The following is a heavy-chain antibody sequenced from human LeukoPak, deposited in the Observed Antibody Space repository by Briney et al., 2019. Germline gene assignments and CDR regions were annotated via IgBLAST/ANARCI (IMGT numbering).Heavy chain of an antibody. J-gene: IGHJ4*02. CDR3: AKSPAGREYYFDY. CDR2: ISWDGGST. CDR1: GFTFDDYA. Sequence: PGGSLRLSCAASGFTFDDYAMHWVRQAPGKGLEWVSLISWDGGSTYYADSVKGRFTISRDNSKNSLCLQMNSLRAEDTALYYCAKSPAGREYYFDYWGQGTLVTVSS. V-gene: IGHV3-43D*03. D-gene: IGHD3-10*01.